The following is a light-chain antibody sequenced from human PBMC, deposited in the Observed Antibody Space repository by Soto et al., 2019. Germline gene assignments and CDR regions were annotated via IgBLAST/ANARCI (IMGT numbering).Light chain of an antibody. V-gene: IGLV1-40*01. J-gene: IGLJ2*01. CDR3: QSYDSSLSGLV. CDR2: GNY. Sequence: QSVLTQPPSVSGAPGQRVTISCTGPSPNIGAGYDVHWYQQLPETAPKLLIYGNYNRPSGVPERFSGSRSGTSASLAITGLQAEDEADYYCQSYDSSLSGLVFGGGTKLTVL. CDR1: SPNIGAGYD.